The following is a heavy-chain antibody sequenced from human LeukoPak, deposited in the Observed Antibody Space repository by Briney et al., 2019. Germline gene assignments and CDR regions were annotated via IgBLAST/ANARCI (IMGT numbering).Heavy chain of an antibody. V-gene: IGHV1-2*02. J-gene: IGHJ2*01. CDR1: GYTFTGYY. CDR2: INPNSGGT. Sequence: ASVKVSCKASGYTFTGYYMHWVRQAPGQGLEWMGWINPNSGGTNYAQKFQGRVTMTRDTSISTAYMELSRLRSDDTAVYYCARAPNWAYWYFDLWGRGTLVTVSS. CDR3: ARAPNWAYWYFDL. D-gene: IGHD3-16*01.